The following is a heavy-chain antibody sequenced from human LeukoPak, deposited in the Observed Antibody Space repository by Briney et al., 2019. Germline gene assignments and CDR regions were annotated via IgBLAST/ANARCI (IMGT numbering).Heavy chain of an antibody. Sequence: ASVKVSCKASGYTFTNNFMHWVRQAPGQGLEWIGIINPSGDNTWYAQKFQGGVTMTRDMATSTDYLEVSSLRSEDTAVYYCARERIAVAVNTFDYWGQGTLVTVSS. J-gene: IGHJ4*02. D-gene: IGHD6-19*01. V-gene: IGHV1-46*01. CDR2: INPSGDNT. CDR1: GYTFTNNF. CDR3: ARERIAVAVNTFDY.